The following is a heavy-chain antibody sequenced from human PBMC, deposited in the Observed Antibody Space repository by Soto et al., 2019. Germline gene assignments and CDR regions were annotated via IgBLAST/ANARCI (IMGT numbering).Heavy chain of an antibody. CDR1: GFTFSDYY. V-gene: IGHV3-11*03. D-gene: IGHD3-10*01. CDR3: ARGRSWFDP. J-gene: IGHJ5*02. Sequence: ESGGGLVKPGGSLRLSCAASGFTFSDYYMNWIRQAPGKGLECISYISSGSSYTYYADSVKGRFTISRDNATNSLYRQMNSLRAGDTAVYYCARGRSWFDPWGQGTLVTVSS. CDR2: ISSGSSYT.